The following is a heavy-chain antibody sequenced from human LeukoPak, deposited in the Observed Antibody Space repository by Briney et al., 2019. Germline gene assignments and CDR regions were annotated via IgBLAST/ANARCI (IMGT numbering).Heavy chain of an antibody. J-gene: IGHJ6*03. V-gene: IGHV3-21*01. D-gene: IGHD1-7*01. CDR3: ARSGTGTTYYYYMDV. CDR1: GFTFSSYS. CDR2: ISSSSSYI. Sequence: GGSLRLSCAASGFTFSSYSMNWVRQAPGKGLEWVSSISSSSSYIYYADSVKGRFTISRDNAKNSLYLQINSLRAEDTAVYYCARSGTGTTYYYYMDVWGKGTTVTVSS.